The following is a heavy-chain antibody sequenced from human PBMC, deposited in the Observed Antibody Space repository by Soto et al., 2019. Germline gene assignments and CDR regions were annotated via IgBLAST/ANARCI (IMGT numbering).Heavy chain of an antibody. V-gene: IGHV3-23*01. J-gene: IGHJ4*02. D-gene: IGHD6-19*01. CDR1: GFIFRDYA. CDR3: GKERRGSGWSVCNF. Sequence: VQLLEYGGGLVQPGGSLRLSCAASGFIFRDYAMNWVRQAPGKGLEWVSDISGSGDSARYADSVKGRFTISRDNSRNTLYLQINSLRVDDTAVYYCGKERRGSGWSVCNFWGQGTLVTVSS. CDR2: ISGSGDSA.